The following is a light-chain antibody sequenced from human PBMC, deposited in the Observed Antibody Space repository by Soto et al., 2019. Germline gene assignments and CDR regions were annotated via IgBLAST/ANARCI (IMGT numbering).Light chain of an antibody. CDR1: QSVGSH. Sequence: EVVLTQSPATLSLSPGEIATLSCRASQSVGSHLSWYQHRPGQAPTLLIYDASNRATGIPARFSGSGSGTDFTLTISSLEPEDFAVYYWQQRNNWRLNFGGGTHVEIK. CDR3: QQRNNWRLN. J-gene: IGKJ4*01. V-gene: IGKV3-11*01. CDR2: DAS.